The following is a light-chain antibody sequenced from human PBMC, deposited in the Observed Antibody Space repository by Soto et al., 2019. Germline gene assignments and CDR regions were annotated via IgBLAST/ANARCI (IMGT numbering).Light chain of an antibody. V-gene: IGLV2-14*01. CDR3: SSYTTRSTLV. J-gene: IGLJ2*01. CDR1: SSDVGAYDF. Sequence: QSVLTQPASVSGSPGQSITISCTGTSSDVGAYDFVSWYQHYPGKAPKLVTFDVTHRPPGISDRFSGSKSANTASLTISGHQAEDEAFYYCSSYTTRSTLVFGGGPKLTVL. CDR2: DVT.